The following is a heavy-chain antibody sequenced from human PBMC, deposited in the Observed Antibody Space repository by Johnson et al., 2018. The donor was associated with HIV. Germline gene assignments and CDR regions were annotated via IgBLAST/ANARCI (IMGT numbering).Heavy chain of an antibody. V-gene: IGHV3-30*02. D-gene: IGHD1-1*01. Sequence: QVQLVESGGGLVQPGGSLRLSCAASGFTFSSYDMHWVRQAPGKGLEWVAFIRYDGSNKYYADSVKGRFTISRDNSKNTLYLQMNSLRAEDTAVYYCAKATTGSDAFDIWGQGTMVTVSS. CDR3: AKATTGSDAFDI. CDR1: GFTFSSYD. J-gene: IGHJ3*02. CDR2: IRYDGSNK.